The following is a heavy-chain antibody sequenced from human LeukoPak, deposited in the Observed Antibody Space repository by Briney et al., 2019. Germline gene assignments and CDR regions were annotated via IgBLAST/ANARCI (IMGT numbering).Heavy chain of an antibody. CDR1: GGSISSYY. CDR2: IYTSGST. Sequence: SETLSLTCTVSGGSISSYYWSWIRQPAGKGLEWIGRIYTSGSTNYNPSLKSRVTMSVDTSKNQFSLKLSSVTAADTAVYYCASLKRRYDSSGYYSNWGQGTLVTVSS. J-gene: IGHJ4*02. V-gene: IGHV4-4*07. CDR3: ASLKRRYDSSGYYSN. D-gene: IGHD3-22*01.